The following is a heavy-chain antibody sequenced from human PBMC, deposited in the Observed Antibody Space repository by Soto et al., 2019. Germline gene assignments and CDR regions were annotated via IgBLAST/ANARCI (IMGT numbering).Heavy chain of an antibody. V-gene: IGHV3-13*05. Sequence: EVQLVESGGGLVQPGGSIRLSCAASGFTFRNYDMNWVRQGTGKGLEWVSGISAAGDPDYADSVEGRFTISRENAQNSFFLQMNSLRVGDTAVYYCARTDRDFYGRDVGGHGTAVIVSS. CDR1: GFTFRNYD. CDR2: ISAAGDP. CDR3: ARTDRDFYGRDV. J-gene: IGHJ6*02.